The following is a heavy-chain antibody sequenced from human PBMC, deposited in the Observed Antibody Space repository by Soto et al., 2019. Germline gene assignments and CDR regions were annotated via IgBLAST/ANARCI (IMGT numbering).Heavy chain of an antibody. D-gene: IGHD2-2*01. J-gene: IGHJ4*02. CDR1: GFTFSSYG. CDR3: AKERRNCISTSCKTFDY. CDR2: ISYDGSNK. V-gene: IGHV3-30*18. Sequence: SGGSLRLSCAASGFTFSSYGMHWVRQAPGKGLEWVAVISYDGSNKYYGDSVKGRFTISRDNSKNTLYLQMNSLRAEDTAVYYCAKERRNCISTSCKTFDYWGQGTLVTVSS.